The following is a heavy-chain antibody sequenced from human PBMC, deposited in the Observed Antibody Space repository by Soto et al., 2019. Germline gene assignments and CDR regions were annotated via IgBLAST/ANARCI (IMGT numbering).Heavy chain of an antibody. CDR2: IYYSGST. CDR3: ARGYCSSTSCYVLDY. V-gene: IGHV4-31*03. D-gene: IGHD2-2*01. Sequence: SETLSLTCTVSGCSISSGGYYWSWIRQHPGKGLEWIGYIYYSGSTYYNPSLKSRVTISVDTSKNQFSLKLSSVTAADTAVYYCARGYCSSTSCYVLDYWGQGTLVTVSS. CDR1: GCSISSGGYY. J-gene: IGHJ4*02.